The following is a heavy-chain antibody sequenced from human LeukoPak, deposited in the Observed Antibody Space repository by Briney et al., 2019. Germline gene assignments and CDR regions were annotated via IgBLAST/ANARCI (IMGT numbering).Heavy chain of an antibody. J-gene: IGHJ4*02. V-gene: IGHV4-4*07. CDR3: ARDSSGYLESFDY. CDR1: GDSMNNYF. Sequence: SGTLSLTCTVSGDSMNNYFWSWIRQPAGKGLEWIGRIFATGNTNYNPSLKSRVTMSVDTSKNQFSLDLSSVTAADTAVYFCARDSSGYLESFDYWGQGTLVTVSS. D-gene: IGHD3-22*01. CDR2: IFATGNT.